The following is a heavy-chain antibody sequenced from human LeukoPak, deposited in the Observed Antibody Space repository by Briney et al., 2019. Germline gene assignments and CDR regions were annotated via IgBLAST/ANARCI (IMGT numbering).Heavy chain of an antibody. CDR2: IYYSWST. CDR1: GGSISSYY. J-gene: IGHJ4*02. V-gene: IGHV4-59*08. D-gene: IGHD6-19*01. Sequence: PSETLSLTCTVSGGSISSYYWSWIRQPPGKGLEWIGYIYYSWSTNYNPSLKSRVTISVDPSKNQFSLKLSSVTAADTAVYYCARSTHSYSSGWYGPLEYYFDYWGQGTLVTVSS. CDR3: ARSTHSYSSGWYGPLEYYFDY.